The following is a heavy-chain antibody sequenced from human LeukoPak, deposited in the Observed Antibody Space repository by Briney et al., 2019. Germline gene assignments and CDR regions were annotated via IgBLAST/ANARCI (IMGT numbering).Heavy chain of an antibody. V-gene: IGHV3-7*01. J-gene: IGHJ4*02. Sequence: GGSLRLSRAVSGFTFSGHWMSWARHARAKGLEWGANINKGGSDKYYVDSVKGRVTISRDNAHNLLYLQMNSPRGEDTAVYYCTRDRSRAEDDWGQGTLVTVSS. CDR1: GFTFSGHW. CDR3: TRDRSRAEDD. CDR2: INKGGSDK. D-gene: IGHD1-14*01.